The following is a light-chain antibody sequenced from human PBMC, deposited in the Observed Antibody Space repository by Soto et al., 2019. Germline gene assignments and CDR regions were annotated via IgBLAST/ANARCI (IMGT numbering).Light chain of an antibody. CDR3: QQSKSFPLT. CDR1: QDINSW. CDR2: IAS. V-gene: IGKV1-12*01. J-gene: IGKJ4*01. Sequence: DIQMTQSPSSVSASVGDRVTITCRASQDINSWLTWYQQKPGKAPKVLIYIASRLQPGVPSRFSGRGSGTDFSLTISNLHPEDFATYFCQQSKSFPLTFGGGTQVEIK.